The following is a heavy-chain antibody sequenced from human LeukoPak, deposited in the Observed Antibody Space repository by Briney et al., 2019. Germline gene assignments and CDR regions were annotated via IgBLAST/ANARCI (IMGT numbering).Heavy chain of an antibody. Sequence: ASVKVSCKASGYTFTRYYLHWVRQAPGQGLEWMGIINPSGGRTNNAQQFQGRVTMTRDTSTSTVYMQLSSLRSEDTAVYYCARDSSGDRAFDIWGQGTMVTVSS. D-gene: IGHD3-10*01. CDR3: ARDSSGDRAFDI. CDR1: GYTFTRYY. J-gene: IGHJ3*02. V-gene: IGHV1-46*01. CDR2: INPSGGRT.